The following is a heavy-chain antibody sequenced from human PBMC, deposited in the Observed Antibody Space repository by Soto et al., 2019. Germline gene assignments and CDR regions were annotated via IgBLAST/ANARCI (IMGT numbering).Heavy chain of an antibody. Sequence: TSETLSLTCSVSGYSVSSSDYYWAWIRQPPGKGLERIGSMLYSGLTYYNPSLKSPVTLSVDTSKNQFSVRLNSVTASDTAVYYCAPLSVSLSGPYGIHVWGQGTTVTVSS. J-gene: IGHJ6*02. V-gene: IGHV4-39*01. D-gene: IGHD2-15*01. CDR1: GYSVSSSDYY. CDR2: MLYSGLT. CDR3: APLSVSLSGPYGIHV.